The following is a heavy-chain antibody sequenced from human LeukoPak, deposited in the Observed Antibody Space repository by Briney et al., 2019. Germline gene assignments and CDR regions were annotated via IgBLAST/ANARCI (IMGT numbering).Heavy chain of an antibody. J-gene: IGHJ5*02. CDR3: ARKHVVPAASVFWFDP. CDR1: GGTFSSYA. V-gene: IGHV1-69*13. CDR2: IIAIFGTA. Sequence: SVKVSCKASGGTFSSYAISWVRQAPGQGLEWMGGIIAIFGTANYAQKFQGRVTITADESTSTAYMELSSLRSEDTAVYYCARKHVVPAASVFWFDPWGQGTLVTVSS. D-gene: IGHD2-2*01.